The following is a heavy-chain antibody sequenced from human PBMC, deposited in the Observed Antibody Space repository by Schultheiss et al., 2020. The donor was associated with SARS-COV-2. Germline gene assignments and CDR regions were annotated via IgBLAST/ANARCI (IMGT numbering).Heavy chain of an antibody. D-gene: IGHD2-21*02. CDR3: ARDGPEAYCGGDCYSGYYYGMDV. CDR1: GFTFSSYA. J-gene: IGHJ6*02. CDR2: ISGSGGST. V-gene: IGHV3-23*01. Sequence: GGSLRLSCAASGFTFSSYAMSWVRQAPGKGLEWVSAISGSGGSTYYADSVKGRFTISRDNAKTSLYLRMNSLRAEDTAVYYCARDGPEAYCGGDCYSGYYYGMDVWGQGTTVTVSS.